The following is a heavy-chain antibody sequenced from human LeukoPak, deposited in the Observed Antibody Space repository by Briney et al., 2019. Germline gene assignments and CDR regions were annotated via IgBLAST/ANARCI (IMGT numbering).Heavy chain of an antibody. CDR2: IYYSGST. CDR3: ARRLLWFGEAGWFDP. V-gene: IGHV4-59*01. CDR1: GGSISSYY. Sequence: SETLSLTCTVSGGSISSYYWSWIRQPPGKGLELIGYIYYSGSTNYNPSLKSRVTISVDTSKNQFSLKLSSVTAADTAVYYCARRLLWFGEAGWFDPWGQGTLVIVSS. J-gene: IGHJ5*02. D-gene: IGHD3-10*01.